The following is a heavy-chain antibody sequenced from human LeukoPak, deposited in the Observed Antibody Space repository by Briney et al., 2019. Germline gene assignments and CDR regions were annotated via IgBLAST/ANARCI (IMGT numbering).Heavy chain of an antibody. D-gene: IGHD2-2*01. CDR1: GFTFSSYW. CDR2: IKQDGREK. Sequence: GGSLRLSCAASGFTFSSYWMSWVRQAPGKGLEWVANIKQDGREKYYVDSVKGRFTISRDNAKNSLYLQMNSLRAEDTAVYYCAREQDIVVVPAATDYWGQGTLVTVSS. CDR3: AREQDIVVVPAATDY. J-gene: IGHJ4*02. V-gene: IGHV3-7*01.